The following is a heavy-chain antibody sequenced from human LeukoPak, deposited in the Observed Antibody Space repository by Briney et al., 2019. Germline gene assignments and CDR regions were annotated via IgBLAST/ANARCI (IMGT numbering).Heavy chain of an antibody. CDR3: ARDTFEPLVIDF. CDR1: GFSFRRYA. V-gene: IGHV3-21*05. CDR2: VNAESTDI. J-gene: IGHJ4*02. D-gene: IGHD6-13*01. Sequence: GGSLRLSCAASGFSFRRYAMNWVRQAPGKGLEWVAYVNAESTDILYADSVRGRFTISRDNAKNSLYLQMNSLRAEDRGVYYCARDTFEPLVIDFWGQGTLVTVSS.